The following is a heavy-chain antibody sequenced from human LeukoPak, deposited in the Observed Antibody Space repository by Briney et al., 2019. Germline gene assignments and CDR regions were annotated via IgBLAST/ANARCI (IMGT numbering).Heavy chain of an antibody. V-gene: IGHV5-51*01. CDR3: ARHRSRIVGATYYGMDV. Sequence: GEPLQISCQGSGYSFTSYWIGWVRQMPGKGLEWMGIIYPGDSDTRYSPSFQGQVTISADKSISTAYLQWSSLKASDTAMYYCARHRSRIVGATYYGMDVWGQGTTVTVSS. D-gene: IGHD1-26*01. J-gene: IGHJ6*02. CDR2: IYPGDSDT. CDR1: GYSFTSYW.